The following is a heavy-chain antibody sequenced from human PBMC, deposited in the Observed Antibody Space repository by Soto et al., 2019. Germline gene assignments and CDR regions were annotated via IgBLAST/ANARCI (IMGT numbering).Heavy chain of an antibody. CDR1: GGSIGTYY. CDR3: ARHPGYYDILTGYTTYYFDY. V-gene: IGHV4-59*08. J-gene: IGHJ4*02. D-gene: IGHD3-9*01. CDR2: IYYRGNT. Sequence: SETLSLTCTVSGGSIGTYYWSWIRQPPGKGLEWIGYIYYRGNTDYNPSLKSRVTISLDTPKNQFSLKMSSVTAADTAVYYCARHPGYYDILTGYTTYYFDYWGQGILVT.